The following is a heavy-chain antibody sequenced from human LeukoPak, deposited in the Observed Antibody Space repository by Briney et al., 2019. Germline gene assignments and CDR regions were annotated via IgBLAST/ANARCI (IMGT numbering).Heavy chain of an antibody. J-gene: IGHJ6*04. D-gene: IGHD3-9*01. CDR2: IIPIFGTA. Sequence: ASVKVSCKASRGTFSSYAISWVRQAPGQGLEWMGGIIPIFGTANYAQKFQGRVTITADKSTSTAYMELSSLRSEDTAVYYCPRERGIRDFDWLLPDYYYYGMDVWGKGTTVTVSS. V-gene: IGHV1-69*06. CDR1: RGTFSSYA. CDR3: PRERGIRDFDWLLPDYYYYGMDV.